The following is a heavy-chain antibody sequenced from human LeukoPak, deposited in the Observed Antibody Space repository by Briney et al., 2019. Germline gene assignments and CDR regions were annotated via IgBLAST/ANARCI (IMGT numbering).Heavy chain of an antibody. CDR1: GFTFSNDW. CDR2: IKSKTDGGTT. D-gene: IGHD1-26*01. CDR3: TTATKSGTYSRGY. Sequence: PGGSLRLSCAASGFTFSNDWMNWVRQAPGKGLEWVGRIKSKTDGGTTGYAAPVKGRFTISRDDSKNTLYLQLNSLKTEDTAVYYCTTATKSGTYSRGYWGQGTLVTVSS. V-gene: IGHV3-15*01. J-gene: IGHJ4*02.